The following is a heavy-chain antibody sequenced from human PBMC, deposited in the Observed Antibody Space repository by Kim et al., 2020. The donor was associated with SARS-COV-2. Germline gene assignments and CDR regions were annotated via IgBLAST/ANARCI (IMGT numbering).Heavy chain of an antibody. CDR3: ARTLRGPAALYSSSWYHWYYHHYMDG. CDR2: IYYSGST. CDR1: GGSLSSYY. V-gene: IGHV4-59*01. J-gene: IGHJ6*03. D-gene: IGHD6-13*01. Sequence: SETLSLTCAVYGGSLSSYYWSWIRQPPGKGLEWIGYIYYSGSTNYNPSLKSRVAISVDTSKNQFSLKLSSVTAADTAVYYCARTLRGPAALYSSSWYHWYYHHYMDGWGKGTTVTVS.